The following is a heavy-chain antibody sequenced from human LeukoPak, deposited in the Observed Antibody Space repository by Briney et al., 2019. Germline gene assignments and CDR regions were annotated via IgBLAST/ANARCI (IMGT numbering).Heavy chain of an antibody. V-gene: IGHV3-30*01. CDR1: GFPFNTYA. CDR3: ATDKYCSPTDCLHGRFYFDN. CDR2: ISRDGDNE. D-gene: IGHD2-15*01. J-gene: IGHJ4*02. Sequence: GGSLRLSCAASGFPFNTYAMHWVRQAPGKGLEWVALISRDGDNEYYADSVKGRFTISRDNSKNTLSLQVNTLRVEDTAVYYCATDKYCSPTDCLHGRFYFDNWGQGTLVTVSS.